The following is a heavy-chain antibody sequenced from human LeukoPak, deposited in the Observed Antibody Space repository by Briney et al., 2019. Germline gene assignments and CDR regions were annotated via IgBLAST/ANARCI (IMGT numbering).Heavy chain of an antibody. D-gene: IGHD2-2*03. V-gene: IGHV1-69*13. J-gene: IGHJ4*02. CDR1: GGTFSSYA. CDR2: IIPIFGTA. CDR3: AMGIVVVPAAMNFDY. Sequence: ASVKVSCKASGGTFSSYAISWVRQAPGQGLEWMGGIIPIFGTANYALKFQGRVTITADESTSTAYMELSSLRSEDAAVYYCAMGIVVVPAAMNFDYWGQGTLVTVSS.